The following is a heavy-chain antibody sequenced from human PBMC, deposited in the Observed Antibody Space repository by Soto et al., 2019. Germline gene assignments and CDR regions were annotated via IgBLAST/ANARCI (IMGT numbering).Heavy chain of an antibody. V-gene: IGHV1-8*01. CDR1: GYTFTSYD. CDR2: MNPTSVNT. J-gene: IGHJ6*02. CDR3: ARGNLFDYYYGMAV. Sequence: QVQLVQSGAEVKKPGASVKVSCKASGYTFTSYDINWVRQATGQGLEWMGWMNPTSVNTGYAQKFQGRVTMTMNTSICTAHTELGSLRSEDTAVYYCARGNLFDYYYGMAVWGQGTTVTVSS. D-gene: IGHD3-3*01.